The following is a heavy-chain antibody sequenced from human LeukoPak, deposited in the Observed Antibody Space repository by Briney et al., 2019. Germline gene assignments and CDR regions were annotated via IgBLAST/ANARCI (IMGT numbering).Heavy chain of an antibody. J-gene: IGHJ3*02. V-gene: IGHV3-30*02. CDR2: IRYDGSNK. Sequence: PGGSLRLSCAASGFTFSSYGMHWVRQAPGKGLEWVAFIRYDGSNKYYADSVKGRFTISRDNSKNTLYLQMNSLRAEDTAVYYCAKDHVSPRSYYYGSGSPGGAFDIWGQGTMVTVSS. CDR3: AKDHVSPRSYYYGSGSPGGAFDI. D-gene: IGHD3-10*01. CDR1: GFTFSSYG.